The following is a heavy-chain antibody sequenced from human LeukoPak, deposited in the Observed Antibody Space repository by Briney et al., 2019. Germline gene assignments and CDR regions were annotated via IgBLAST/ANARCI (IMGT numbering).Heavy chain of an antibody. CDR2: IKQDGSEK. CDR3: ARGLRGLNYYYYYMDV. CDR1: GFTFSSYW. Sequence: GGSLRLSCAASGFTFSSYWMSWVRQAPGKGLEWVANIKQDGSEKYYVDSVKGRFTISRDNAKNSLYLQMNSLRAEDTAVYYCARGLRGLNYYYYYMDVWGKGTTVTISS. V-gene: IGHV3-7*01. D-gene: IGHD5-12*01. J-gene: IGHJ6*03.